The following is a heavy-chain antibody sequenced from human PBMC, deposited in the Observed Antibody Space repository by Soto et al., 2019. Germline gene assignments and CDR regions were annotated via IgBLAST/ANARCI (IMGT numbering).Heavy chain of an antibody. Sequence: QLQLQESGPGLVKPSETLSLTCTVSDGSISRSTFYWGWIRQPPGKGLEWIGSVHYTGSTYYNPSLKSRVTMSVDSSKNHLSQKVSSVTAADTAVYYCARHPYSGESRGYYGYWGQGALVTVSS. D-gene: IGHD2-21*01. V-gene: IGHV4-39*01. J-gene: IGHJ4*02. CDR3: ARHPYSGESRGYYGY. CDR2: VHYTGST. CDR1: DGSISRSTFY.